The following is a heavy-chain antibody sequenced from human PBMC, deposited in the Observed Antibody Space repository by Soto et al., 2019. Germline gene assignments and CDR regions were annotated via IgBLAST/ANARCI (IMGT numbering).Heavy chain of an antibody. J-gene: IGHJ6*02. D-gene: IGHD3-3*01. CDR2: ISGYNGNT. CDR3: ARVAGLIPIFYGMDA. V-gene: IGHV1-18*01. CDR1: GYPYTKYG. Sequence: QVQLVQSGPEVKKPGASVKVSCTASGYPYTKYGITWVRQAPGQGLEWMGWISGYNGNTNYAQNMQGRVTLTTDTSMRTAYMELKSLRPDDTAIYDCARVAGLIPIFYGMDAWGQGTSVIVSS.